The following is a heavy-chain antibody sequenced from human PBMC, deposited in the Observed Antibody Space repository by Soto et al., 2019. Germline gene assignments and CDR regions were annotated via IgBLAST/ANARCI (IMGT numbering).Heavy chain of an antibody. CDR3: ARVPSP. CDR1: GGSISSGGYS. J-gene: IGHJ5*02. Sequence: KLSETLSLTCAVSGGSISSGGYSWSWFRQPPGEGLEWIGYIYHSGSTYYNPSLKSRVTISVDRSKNQFSLKLSSVTAADTAVYYCARVPSPWGQGTLVTVSS. V-gene: IGHV4-30-2*01. CDR2: IYHSGST.